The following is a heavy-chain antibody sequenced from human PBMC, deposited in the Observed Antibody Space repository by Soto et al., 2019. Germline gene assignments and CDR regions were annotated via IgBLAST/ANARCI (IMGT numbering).Heavy chain of an antibody. D-gene: IGHD3-22*01. CDR1: GFSLSSYG. CDR2: TWFDGSIK. Sequence: LRLSCVASGFSLSSYGMHWVRQAPGKGLEWVAVTWFDGSIKYYADSVKGRFTISRDNSKNTLYLQMNSLRAEDTAVYYCATSYDSSGHGGYWGQGTLVTVSS. J-gene: IGHJ4*02. V-gene: IGHV3-33*01. CDR3: ATSYDSSGHGGY.